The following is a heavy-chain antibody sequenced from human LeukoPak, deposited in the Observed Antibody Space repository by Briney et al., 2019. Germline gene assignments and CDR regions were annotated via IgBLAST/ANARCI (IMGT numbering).Heavy chain of an antibody. D-gene: IGHD3-10*01. CDR3: ARRLGGEWLLDGEDNAFDI. Sequence: GESLKISCEGSGYNFRSFWIAWVRQMPGKALEWMGIIYPGDSDTRYSPSFRGQVIISADKSISTAYLQWSSLRASDTAMYYCARRLGGEWLLDGEDNAFDIWGQGTMVTVSS. J-gene: IGHJ3*02. CDR2: IYPGDSDT. CDR1: GYNFRSFW. V-gene: IGHV5-51*01.